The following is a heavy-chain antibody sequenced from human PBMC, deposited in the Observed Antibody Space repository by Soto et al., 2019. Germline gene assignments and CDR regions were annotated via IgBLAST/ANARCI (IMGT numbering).Heavy chain of an antibody. CDR1: GFTW. J-gene: IGHJ4*02. V-gene: IGHV3-74*01. CDR2: IDSDGSST. CDR3: ASLSAPVDH. D-gene: IGHD2-2*01. Sequence: EVLLVESGGGLIQPGGSVRLSCAASGFTWMHWVRQRPGKGMEWVSEIDSDGSSTDYADSVKGRFTVSRDNAQNSLFLQMNSLRAEDTAVYYCASLSAPVDHWGQGILVTVSS.